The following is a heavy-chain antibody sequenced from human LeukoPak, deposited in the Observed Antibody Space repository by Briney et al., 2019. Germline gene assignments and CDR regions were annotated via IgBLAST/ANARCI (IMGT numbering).Heavy chain of an antibody. Sequence: ASEKVSCKASGYSFTNFGITLVRQAPGQGLEWMGWISAYIGNTDYAQNFHGTVTVTADTTTSTAYMELRGLRSDDTAVYCCARSGCSAGTCYSQTVKFDYWGQGTLVTVSS. CDR3: ARSGCSAGTCYSQTVKFDY. V-gene: IGHV1-18*01. D-gene: IGHD2-15*01. J-gene: IGHJ4*02. CDR1: GYSFTNFG. CDR2: ISAYIGNT.